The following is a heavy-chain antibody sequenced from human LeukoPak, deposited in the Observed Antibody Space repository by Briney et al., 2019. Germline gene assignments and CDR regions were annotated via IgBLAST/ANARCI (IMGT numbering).Heavy chain of an antibody. CDR2: IYSGGTT. V-gene: IGHV3-66*02. CDR1: GFTFSSYE. J-gene: IGHJ4*02. D-gene: IGHD5-24*01. CDR3: ARGQRRHIDMAPSFDY. Sequence: GGSLRLSCAASGFTFSSYEMNWVRQAPGKGLEWVSLIYSGGTTYYADSVKGRFTISRDNSKNTLSLQMNSLRAEDTSVYYCARGQRRHIDMAPSFDYWGQGTLVTVSP.